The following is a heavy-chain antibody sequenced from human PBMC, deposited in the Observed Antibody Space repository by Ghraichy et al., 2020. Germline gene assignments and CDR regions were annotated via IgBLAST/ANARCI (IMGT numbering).Heavy chain of an antibody. CDR3: SRIWDGVTYHPDFDY. V-gene: IGHV3-73*01. D-gene: IGHD2-8*01. CDR2: IRGKPNNYAT. Sequence: VGRIRGKPNNYATAYVASLKGRFTISRDESKNTAYLQMNSLKTEDTAVYYCSRIWDGVTYHPDFDYWGQGTL. J-gene: IGHJ4*02.